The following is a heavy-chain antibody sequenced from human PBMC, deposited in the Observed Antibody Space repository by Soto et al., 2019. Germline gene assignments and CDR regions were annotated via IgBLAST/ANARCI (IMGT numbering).Heavy chain of an antibody. D-gene: IGHD2-2*02. Sequence: SETLSLTCTVSGGSISSYYWSWIRQPAGKGLEWIGRIYTSGSTNNNPTLKSRVTMSVDTSKSQFALKLSYVTAADTAVHYCARSDSRAYTFDYWGQGTLVTVSS. V-gene: IGHV4-4*07. J-gene: IGHJ4*02. CDR3: ARSDSRAYTFDY. CDR2: IYTSGST. CDR1: GGSISSYY.